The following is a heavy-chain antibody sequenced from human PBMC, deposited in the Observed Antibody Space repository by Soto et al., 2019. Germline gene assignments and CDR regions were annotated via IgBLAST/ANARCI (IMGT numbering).Heavy chain of an antibody. Sequence: ASVNVSCKASGGTFSSYAISWVRQAPGQGLEWMGGIIPIFGTANYAQKFQGRVTITADESTSTAYMELSSLRSEDTAVYYCARQGFGKLHGFVDVWGPGTTVPVSS. D-gene: IGHD3-10*01. CDR1: GGTFSSYA. CDR3: ARQGFGKLHGFVDV. CDR2: IIPIFGTA. J-gene: IGHJ6*02. V-gene: IGHV1-69*13.